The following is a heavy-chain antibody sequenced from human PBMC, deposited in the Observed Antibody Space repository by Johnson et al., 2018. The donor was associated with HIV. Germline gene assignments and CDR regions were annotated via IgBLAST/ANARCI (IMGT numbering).Heavy chain of an antibody. CDR3: AKTLGYDSSDYHDGFDI. V-gene: IGHV3-30*02. CDR2: IRYDGSNK. Sequence: QVQLVESGGGVVQPGGSLRLSCAASGFTFDDYGMSWVRQAPGKGLEWVAFIRYDGSNKYYADSVKCRFTTSRDNSKNTLYLQMNSLRPEDTAVYYCAKTLGYDSSDYHDGFDIWGHGTMVTVSS. J-gene: IGHJ3*02. CDR1: GFTFDDYG. D-gene: IGHD3-22*01.